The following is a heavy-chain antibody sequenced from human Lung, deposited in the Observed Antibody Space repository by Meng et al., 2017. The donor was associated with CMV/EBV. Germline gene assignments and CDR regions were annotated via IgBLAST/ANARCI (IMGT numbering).Heavy chain of an antibody. CDR2: ISYHGKNE. CDR1: GFTFSDFS. J-gene: IGHJ4*02. CDR3: TRSPLGGESDY. V-gene: IGHV3-30*04. D-gene: IGHD3-16*01. Sequence: GESXKISCAASGFTFSDFSMHWVRQAPGKGLEWVALISYHGKNEYYADSVKGRFTISRDYSKNTVSLQMSSLRPEDTAVYYCTRSPLGGESDYWGQGTLVTVSS.